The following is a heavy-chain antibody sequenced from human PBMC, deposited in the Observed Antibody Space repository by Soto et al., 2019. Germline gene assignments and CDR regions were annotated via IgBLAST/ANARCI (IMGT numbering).Heavy chain of an antibody. CDR2: IIPVFQTA. J-gene: IGHJ4*02. D-gene: IGHD3-22*01. CDR1: GGLFSSYP. CDR3: ARGGSGYTWFNEF. V-gene: IGHV1-69*01. Sequence: QEQLVQSGAEVKKPGSSVKVSCKASGGLFSSYPISWVRQVPGQGLEWMGGIIPVFQTAYYTQRFQGRVTITAGESTNTAYMGLSSLRTEDTGIYFCARGGSGYTWFNEFWGQGTLVTVSS.